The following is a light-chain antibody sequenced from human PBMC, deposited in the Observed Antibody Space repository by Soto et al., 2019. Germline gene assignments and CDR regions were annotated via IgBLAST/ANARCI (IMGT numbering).Light chain of an antibody. Sequence: WTSSNSGRTNYLAWYQQKPGQSPRLLIYGASTRATGIPARFSGSGSGTETSLTFSRLQSEDLAFHYCNQYYQWPLTFGGGTKVDIK. CDR2: GAS. V-gene: IGKV3D-15*01. J-gene: IGKJ4*02. CDR1: NSGRTN. CDR3: NQYYQWPLT.